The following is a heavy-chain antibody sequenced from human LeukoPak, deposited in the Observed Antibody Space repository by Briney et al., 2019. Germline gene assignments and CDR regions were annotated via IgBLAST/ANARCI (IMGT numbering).Heavy chain of an antibody. CDR1: GYTFTGYY. V-gene: IGHV1-46*01. J-gene: IGHJ6*02. CDR3: ARGGKGTFIVVVPAARRSSYYGMDV. CDR2: INPSGGST. Sequence: ASVKVSCKASGYTFTGYYMHWVRQAPGQGLEWMGIINPSGGSTSYAQKFQGRVTMTTDTSTSTAYMELRSLRSDDTAVYYCARGGKGTFIVVVPAARRSSYYGMDVWGQGTTVTVSS. D-gene: IGHD2-2*01.